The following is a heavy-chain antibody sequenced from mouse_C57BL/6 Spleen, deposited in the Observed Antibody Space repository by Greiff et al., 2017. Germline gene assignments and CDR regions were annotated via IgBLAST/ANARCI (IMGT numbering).Heavy chain of an antibody. Sequence: EVQLVESGPGLVKPSQSLSLTCSVTGYSITSGYYWNWIRQFPGNKLEWMGYISYDGSNNYNPSLKNRISITRDTSKNQFFLKLNSVTTEDTATYYCARRLGRGAMDYWGQGTSVTVSS. CDR2: ISYDGSN. V-gene: IGHV3-6*01. J-gene: IGHJ4*01. D-gene: IGHD4-1*01. CDR3: ARRLGRGAMDY. CDR1: GYSITSGYY.